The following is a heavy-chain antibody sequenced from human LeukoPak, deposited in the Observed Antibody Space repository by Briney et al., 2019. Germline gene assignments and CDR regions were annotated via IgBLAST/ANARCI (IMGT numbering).Heavy chain of an antibody. V-gene: IGHV1-18*01. CDR1: GYTFNSFG. D-gene: IGHD3-9*01. Sequence: ASVKVSSKASGYTFNSFGINWVRQAPGQGLEWMGWISAYNGNTNYAQKLQGRATMTTDTSTSTAYMELRTLRFDDTAVYYCARDDILTDKLFDYWGQGTLVTVSS. CDR3: ARDDILTDKLFDY. CDR2: ISAYNGNT. J-gene: IGHJ4*02.